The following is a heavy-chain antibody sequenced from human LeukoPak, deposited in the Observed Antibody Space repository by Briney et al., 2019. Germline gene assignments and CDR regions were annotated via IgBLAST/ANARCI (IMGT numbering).Heavy chain of an antibody. V-gene: IGHV3-30-3*01. D-gene: IGHD6-19*01. CDR2: ISYDGSNK. Sequence: PGGSLRLSCTASGFTFSSYWMSWVRQAPGKGLEWVAVISYDGSNKYYADSVKGRFTISRDNSKNTLYLQMNSLRAEDTAVYYCARDPYSSGPRDAFDIWGQGTMVTVSS. J-gene: IGHJ3*02. CDR3: ARDPYSSGPRDAFDI. CDR1: GFTFSSYW.